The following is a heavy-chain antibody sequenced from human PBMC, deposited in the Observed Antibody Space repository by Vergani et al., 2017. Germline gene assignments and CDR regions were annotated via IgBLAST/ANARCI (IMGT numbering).Heavy chain of an antibody. V-gene: IGHV3-7*01. D-gene: IGHD6-19*01. J-gene: IGHJ6*02. CDR2: IKQDGSEK. CDR1: GFTFSSYW. CDR3: AKDWEQWLVYYGMDV. Sequence: EVQLVESGGGLVQPGGSLRLSCAASGFTFSSYWMSWVRQAPGKGLEWVANIKQDGSEKYYVDSVKGRFTISRDNSKNTLYLQMNSLRAEDTAVYYCAKDWEQWLVYYGMDVWGQGTTVTVSS.